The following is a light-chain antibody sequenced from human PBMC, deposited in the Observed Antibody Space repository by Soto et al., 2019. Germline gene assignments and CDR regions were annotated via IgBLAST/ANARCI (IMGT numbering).Light chain of an antibody. CDR1: QSISSW. J-gene: IGKJ1*01. Sequence: EIQMTQSPSTLSASVGDRVTITCRASQSISSWLAWYQQKPGKAPKLLIYEASSSEIGVPPRFSGSGFGTEFTLTISSLQPDDFATYFCQYYKEYSTFGHGTRLEIK. V-gene: IGKV1-5*03. CDR2: EAS. CDR3: QYYKEYST.